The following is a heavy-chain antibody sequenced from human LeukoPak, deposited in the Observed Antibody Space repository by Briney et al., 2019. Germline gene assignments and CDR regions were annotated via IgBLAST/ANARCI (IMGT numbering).Heavy chain of an antibody. CDR2: IYYSGST. D-gene: IGHD5-18*01. V-gene: IGHV4-39*01. CDR3: ARRRGYSFAYDY. J-gene: IGHJ4*02. Sequence: SETLSLTCNVSGDSISSTNYYWVWIRQPPGQGLEWIGDIYYSGSTYYNPSLKSRVTIYIDKSQNQFSLHPNSATAAATAVCSCARRRGYSFAYDYWGQGMLVTVSS. CDR1: GDSISSTNYY.